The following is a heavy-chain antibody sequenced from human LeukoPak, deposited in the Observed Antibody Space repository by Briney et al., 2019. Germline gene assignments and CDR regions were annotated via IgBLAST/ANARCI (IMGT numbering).Heavy chain of an antibody. Sequence: GGSLRLSCVASGFTFSSYGMHWVRQAPGKGLEWVAVISNDGSNKYYADSVKGRFTISRDNSKNTLYLQMNSLRAEDTAVYYCARVRNYYGSGNFDYWGQGTLVTVSS. CDR2: ISNDGSNK. CDR1: GFTFSSYG. D-gene: IGHD3-10*01. J-gene: IGHJ4*02. CDR3: ARVRNYYGSGNFDY. V-gene: IGHV3-30*03.